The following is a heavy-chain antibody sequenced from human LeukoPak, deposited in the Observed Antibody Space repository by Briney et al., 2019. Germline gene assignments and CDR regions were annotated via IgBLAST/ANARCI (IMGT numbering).Heavy chain of an antibody. CDR2: IKQDGSEK. V-gene: IGHV3-7*01. D-gene: IGHD4-17*01. J-gene: IGHJ6*02. CDR3: ARTYGDLYYYYYYGMDV. CDR1: GFTFSSYW. Sequence: GGSLRLSCAASGFTFSSYWMSWARQAPGKGLEWVANIKQDGSEKYYVDSVKGRFTISRDNAKNSLYLQMNSLRAEDTAVYYCARTYGDLYYYYYYGMDVWGQGTTVTVSS.